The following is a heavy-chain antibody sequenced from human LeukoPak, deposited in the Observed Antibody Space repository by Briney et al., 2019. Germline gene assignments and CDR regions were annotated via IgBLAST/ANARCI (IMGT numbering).Heavy chain of an antibody. CDR2: ISGSGGST. V-gene: IGHV3-23*01. CDR1: GFTFSSYG. J-gene: IGHJ3*02. D-gene: IGHD3-22*01. CDR3: AKVRIVVVRDAFDI. Sequence: GRSLRLSCAASGFTFSSYGMHWVRQAPGKGLEWVSAISGSGGSTYYADSVKGRFTISRDNSKNTLYLQMNSLRAEDTAVYYCAKVRIVVVRDAFDIWGQGTMVTVSS.